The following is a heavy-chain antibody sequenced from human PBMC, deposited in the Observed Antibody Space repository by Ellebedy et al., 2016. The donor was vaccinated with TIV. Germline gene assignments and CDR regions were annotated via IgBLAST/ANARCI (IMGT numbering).Heavy chain of an antibody. CDR3: ARYPGVAAHYFDY. V-gene: IGHV3-74*01. J-gene: IGHJ4*02. CDR1: GFTFSNYN. D-gene: IGHD6-19*01. Sequence: PGGSLRLSCAASGFTFSNYNMNWVRQAPGKGLVWVSLINSDGSRTTYADSVKGRFTISRDNAKNTLYLQMNSLRAEDTAVYYCARYPGVAAHYFDYWGQGTLVTVSS. CDR2: INSDGSRT.